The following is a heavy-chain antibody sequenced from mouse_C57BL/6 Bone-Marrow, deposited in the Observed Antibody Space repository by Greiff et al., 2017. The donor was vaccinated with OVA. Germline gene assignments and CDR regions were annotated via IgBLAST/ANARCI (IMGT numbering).Heavy chain of an antibody. CDR3: ARGIYYYGSSYFDV. CDR1: GYTFTSYW. CDR2: IDPSDSYT. V-gene: IGHV1-50*01. J-gene: IGHJ1*03. D-gene: IGHD1-1*01. Sequence: QVQLQQPGAELVKPGASVKLSCKASGYTFTSYWMQWVKQRPGQGLEWIGEIDPSDSYTNYNQKFKGKATLTVDTSSSTAYMQLSSLTSEDSAVYYCARGIYYYGSSYFDVWGTGTTVTVSS.